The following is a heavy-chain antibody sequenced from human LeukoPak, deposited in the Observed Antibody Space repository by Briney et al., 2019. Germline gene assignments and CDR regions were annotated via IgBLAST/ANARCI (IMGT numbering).Heavy chain of an antibody. CDR1: GYSFTNSW. CDR2: IYPGDSDT. CDR3: ATPVAANYYYGMDV. D-gene: IGHD6-19*01. J-gene: IGHJ6*02. V-gene: IGHV5-51*01. Sequence: GESLKISCKGPGYSFTNSWIGWVRQMPGKGLEWMGIIYPGDSDTRYNSSFQGQVTISADKSISTAYLQWSSLKASDTAMYYCATPVAANYYYGMDVWGQGTTVTVSS.